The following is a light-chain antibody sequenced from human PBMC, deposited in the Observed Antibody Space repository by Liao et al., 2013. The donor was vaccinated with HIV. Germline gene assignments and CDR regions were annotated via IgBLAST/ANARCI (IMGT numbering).Light chain of an antibody. CDR2: KDS. Sequence: SYEMTQPPSVSVSPGQTASVTCSGDGLGDKYVSWYQQRPGHSPILVIYKDSKRPSGIPERFSGSQSGNTATLTISGTQTLDEADYYCQTWDSSNMIFGGGTKLTVL. J-gene: IGLJ2*01. CDR1: GLGDKY. V-gene: IGLV3-1*01. CDR3: QTWDSSNMI.